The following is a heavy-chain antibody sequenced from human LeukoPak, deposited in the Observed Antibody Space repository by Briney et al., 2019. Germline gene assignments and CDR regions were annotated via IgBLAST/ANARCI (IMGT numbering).Heavy chain of an antibody. D-gene: IGHD3-16*01. CDR2: IDQSGGRN. CDR3: ARDVEGGTFDI. J-gene: IGHJ3*02. CDR1: GFTFSSHW. Sequence: GGSLRLSCAASGFTFSSHWMHWVRQAPGRGLEWVANIDQSGGRNNYVDSVKGRFTISRDNAKNSLFLEMSSLRADDTAVYFCARDVEGGTFDIWGQGTTVTVSS. V-gene: IGHV3-7*05.